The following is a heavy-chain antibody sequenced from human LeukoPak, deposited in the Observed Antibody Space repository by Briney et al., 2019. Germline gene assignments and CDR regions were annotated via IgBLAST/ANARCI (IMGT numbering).Heavy chain of an antibody. CDR1: GFSFSTYS. V-gene: IGHV3-21*01. CDR3: ARDAQRGFDYSNSLEY. J-gene: IGHJ4*01. D-gene: IGHD4-11*01. Sequence: GGSLRLSCAASGFSFSTYSMNWVRQAPGKGLEWVSIIGSSGSHIYYADSMKGRFTISSDNAKHSLFLQMNSLRVEDTAIYYCARDAQRGFDYSNSLEYWGHGTLVTVSS. CDR2: IGSSGSHI.